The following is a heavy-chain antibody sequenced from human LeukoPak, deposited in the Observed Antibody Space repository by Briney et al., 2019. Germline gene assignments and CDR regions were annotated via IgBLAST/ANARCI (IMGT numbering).Heavy chain of an antibody. CDR1: GGSISSGDYY. Sequence: PSETLSLTCTVSGGSISSGDYYWSWIRQPPGKGLEWIGYIYYSGSTNYNPSLKSRVTISVDTSKNQFSLKLSSVTAADTAVYYCARLLRVKTVGPDLYYFDYWGQGTLVTVSS. CDR3: ARLLRVKTVGPDLYYFDY. D-gene: IGHD2-21*01. J-gene: IGHJ4*02. V-gene: IGHV4-61*08. CDR2: IYYSGST.